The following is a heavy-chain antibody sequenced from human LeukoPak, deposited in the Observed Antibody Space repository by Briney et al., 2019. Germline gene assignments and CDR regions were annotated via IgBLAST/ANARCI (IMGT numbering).Heavy chain of an antibody. Sequence: PGGSLRLSCAASGFTFSSYEVNWVRQAPGKGLEWVSYISSSGSTIYYADSVKGRFTISRDNAKNSLYLQMNSLRAEDTAVYYCARDQGPYYDSGGYNYWGQGTLVTVSS. D-gene: IGHD3-22*01. CDR1: GFTFSSYE. J-gene: IGHJ4*02. CDR3: ARDQGPYYDSGGYNY. V-gene: IGHV3-48*03. CDR2: ISSSGSTI.